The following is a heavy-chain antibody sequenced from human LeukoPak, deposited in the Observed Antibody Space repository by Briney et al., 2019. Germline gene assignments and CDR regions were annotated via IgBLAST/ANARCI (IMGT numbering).Heavy chain of an antibody. CDR3: AKDVLELYDIYDY. CDR1: GLTFSSYA. D-gene: IGHD3-9*01. V-gene: IGHV3-23*01. J-gene: IGHJ4*02. Sequence: GGSLRLSCAASGLTFSSYATSWVRQAPGKGLEWVSAISGSGGSTFYADSVKGRFTISRDNSKNTLYLQMNSLRAEDTAVYYCAKDVLELYDIYDYWGQGTLVTVSS. CDR2: ISGSGGST.